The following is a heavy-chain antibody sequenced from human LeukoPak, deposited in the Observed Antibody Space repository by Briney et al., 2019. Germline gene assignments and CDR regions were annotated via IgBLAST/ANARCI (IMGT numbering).Heavy chain of an antibody. V-gene: IGHV3-53*01. J-gene: IGHJ4*02. CDR2: IYSGGST. CDR3: ARAGNYYGSAFDY. CDR1: GFTVSSNY. Sequence: PGGSLRLSCAASGFTVSSNYMSWVRQAPGKGLEWVSVIYSGGSTYYADSVKGRFTISRDNSKNTLYLQMNSLRAEDTAVYYCARAGNYYGSAFDYWGQGTLVTVSS. D-gene: IGHD3-10*01.